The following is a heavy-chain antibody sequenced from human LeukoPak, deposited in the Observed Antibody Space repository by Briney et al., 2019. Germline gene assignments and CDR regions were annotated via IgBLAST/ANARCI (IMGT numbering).Heavy chain of an antibody. CDR1: GYTFTCYY. Sequence: ASVKVSCKASGYTFTCYYMHWVRQAPGQGLEWMGWINPSSGGTNYAQKFQGRVTMTRDTSISTAYMELSRLRSDDTAVYYCARVSVIYDSNWFDPWGQGTLVTVSS. J-gene: IGHJ5*02. V-gene: IGHV1-2*02. CDR2: INPSSGGT. CDR3: ARVSVIYDSNWFDP. D-gene: IGHD3-3*01.